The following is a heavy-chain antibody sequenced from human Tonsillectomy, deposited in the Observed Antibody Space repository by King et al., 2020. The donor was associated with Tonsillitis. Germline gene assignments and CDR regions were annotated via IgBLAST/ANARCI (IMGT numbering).Heavy chain of an antibody. CDR1: GFTFSSYA. CDR3: ARRDGALDYYYDGMDV. J-gene: IGHJ6*02. CDR2: ISFDGSYK. D-gene: IGHD4-17*01. Sequence: VQLVESGGGVVQPGRSLRLSCAASGFTFSSYAMHWVRQAPGKGLEWGAGISFDGSYKYYGDSVTGRFTISSDNSENTLYLHMNSRSAEDTAVYFCARRDGALDYYYDGMDVWGQGTTVTVSS. V-gene: IGHV3-30-3*01.